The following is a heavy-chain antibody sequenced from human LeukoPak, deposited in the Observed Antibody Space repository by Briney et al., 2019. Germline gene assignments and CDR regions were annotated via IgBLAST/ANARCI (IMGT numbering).Heavy chain of an antibody. D-gene: IGHD5-24*01. CDR3: ARDRQMNY. Sequence: GGSLRLSCAASGFTFSSYEMNWVRQAPGKGLEWVSYISSRGTTIFYADSVKGRFTISRDIAKNSLYLQMNSLRAEDTAVYYCARDRQMNYWGQGTLVTVSS. CDR1: GFTFSSYE. J-gene: IGHJ4*02. CDR2: ISSRGTTI. V-gene: IGHV3-48*03.